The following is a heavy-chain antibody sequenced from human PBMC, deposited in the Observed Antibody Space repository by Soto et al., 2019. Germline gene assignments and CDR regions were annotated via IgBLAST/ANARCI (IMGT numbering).Heavy chain of an antibody. J-gene: IGHJ4*02. CDR2: VFYTGFT. Sequence: SETLSLTCTVSGGSISSYYWSWIRQSPGKGPEWIGSVFYTGFTSYNPSLESRVSVSVDTSKSQFPRKLSAVTAADTDVYYCATSQKGYNWNYFDHWGQGALVTVSS. CDR1: GGSISSYY. D-gene: IGHD1-20*01. CDR3: ATSQKGYNWNYFDH. V-gene: IGHV4-59*04.